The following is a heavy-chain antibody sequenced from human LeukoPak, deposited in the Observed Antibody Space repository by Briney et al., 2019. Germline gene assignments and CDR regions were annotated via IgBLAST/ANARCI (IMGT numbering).Heavy chain of an antibody. CDR1: GFTFSSYG. J-gene: IGHJ4*02. CDR2: IKQDGSEK. Sequence: PGGSLRLSCAASGFTFSSYGMHWVRQAPGKGLEWVANIKQDGSEKYYVDSVKGRFTISRDNAKNSLYLQMNSLRAEDTAVYYCARDRTMTPDYWGQGTLVTVSS. D-gene: IGHD3-22*01. V-gene: IGHV3-7*01. CDR3: ARDRTMTPDY.